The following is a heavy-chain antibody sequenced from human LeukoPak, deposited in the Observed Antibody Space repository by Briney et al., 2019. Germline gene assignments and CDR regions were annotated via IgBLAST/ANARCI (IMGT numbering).Heavy chain of an antibody. CDR3: ARSIVVVPAAPEAFDY. J-gene: IGHJ4*02. CDR2: ISYSGST. V-gene: IGHV4-59*13. CDR1: GGSISSYY. Sequence: SETLSLTCTVSGGSISSYYWSWIRQPPGKGLEWIGYISYSGSTNYNPSLKSRVTISVDTSKNQFSLKLNSVTAADTAVYYCARSIVVVPAAPEAFDYWGQGTLVTVSS. D-gene: IGHD2-2*01.